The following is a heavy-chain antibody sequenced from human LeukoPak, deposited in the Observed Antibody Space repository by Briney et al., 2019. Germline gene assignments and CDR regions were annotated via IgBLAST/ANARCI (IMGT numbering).Heavy chain of an antibody. Sequence: SGTLSLTCAVSGGSISSSNWWSWVRQPPGKGLEWIGEIYHSGSTNYNPSLKSRVTISVDKSKNQFSLKLSSVTAADTAVYYCARDLHDSSGYYQYDAFDIWGQGTMVTVSS. V-gene: IGHV4-4*02. J-gene: IGHJ3*02. CDR3: ARDLHDSSGYYQYDAFDI. D-gene: IGHD3-22*01. CDR1: GGSISSSNW. CDR2: IYHSGST.